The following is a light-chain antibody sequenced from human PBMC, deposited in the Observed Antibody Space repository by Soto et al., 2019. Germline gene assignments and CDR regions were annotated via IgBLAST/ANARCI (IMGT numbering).Light chain of an antibody. CDR2: GAS. J-gene: IGKJ2*01. Sequence: EIVLTQSPGTLSLSPGERATLSCRASQSVSSSYLAWYQQKPGQAPRLLIYGASSRATGIPDRFSGRGSGTDFTLTISRLEPEDFAVYYCQQYGSSPYTFGQATTLQIK. CDR3: QQYGSSPYT. CDR1: QSVSSSY. V-gene: IGKV3-20*01.